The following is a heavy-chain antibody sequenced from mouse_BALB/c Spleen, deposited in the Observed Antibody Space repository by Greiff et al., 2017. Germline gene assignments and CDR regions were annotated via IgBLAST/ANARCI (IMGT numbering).Heavy chain of an antibody. CDR2: INPSSGYT. Sequence: QVQLKQSGAELARPGASVKMSCKASGYTFTSYTMHWVKQRPGQGLEWIGYINPSSGYTNYNQKFKDKATLTADKSSSTAYMQLSSLTSEDSAVYYCARSNYGSSEDWYFDVWGAGTTVTVSS. J-gene: IGHJ1*01. V-gene: IGHV1-4*01. CDR1: GYTFTSYT. CDR3: ARSNYGSSEDWYFDV. D-gene: IGHD1-1*01.